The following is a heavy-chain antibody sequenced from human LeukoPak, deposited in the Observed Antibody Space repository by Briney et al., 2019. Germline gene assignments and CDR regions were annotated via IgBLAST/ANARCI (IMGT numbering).Heavy chain of an antibody. V-gene: IGHV3-23*01. Sequence: TGGSLRLSCAASGFTFSSYAMSWVRQAPGKGLEWVSAISGSGGSTYYADSVKGRFTISRDNSKNTLYLQMNSLRAEDTAVYYGAKDYYGSGSYGFFDYWGQGTLVTVSS. CDR3: AKDYYGSGSYGFFDY. CDR2: ISGSGGST. D-gene: IGHD3-10*01. CDR1: GFTFSSYA. J-gene: IGHJ4*02.